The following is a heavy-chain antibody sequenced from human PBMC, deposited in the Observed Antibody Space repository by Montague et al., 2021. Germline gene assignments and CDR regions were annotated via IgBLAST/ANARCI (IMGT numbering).Heavy chain of an antibody. V-gene: IGHV6-1*01. Sequence: CAISGDSVSSNDATWNWIRQSPSRGLEWLGRTYYRSKWYNEYAVSVKSQITVNPDTSKNQFSLLLNSVTLEDTAVYYCARGWQKRFDPWGQGTLVTVSS. CDR1: GDSVSSNDAT. CDR3: ARGWQKRFDP. D-gene: IGHD5-24*01. CDR2: TYYRSKWYN. J-gene: IGHJ5*02.